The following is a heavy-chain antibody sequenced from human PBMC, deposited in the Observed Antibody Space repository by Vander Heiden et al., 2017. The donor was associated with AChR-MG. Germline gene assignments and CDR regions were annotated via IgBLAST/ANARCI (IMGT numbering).Heavy chain of an antibody. CDR3: AKGLYSSGWYYFDY. D-gene: IGHD6-19*01. CDR1: GFPFDDYA. J-gene: IGHJ4*02. Sequence: EVQLVESGGGLVQPGRSLRLSCAASGFPFDDYAMHWVRQAPGKGLEWVSGISWNSGSIGYADSVKGRFTISRDNAKNSLYLQMNSLRAEDTALYYCAKGLYSSGWYYFDYWGQGTLVTVSS. CDR2: ISWNSGSI. V-gene: IGHV3-9*01.